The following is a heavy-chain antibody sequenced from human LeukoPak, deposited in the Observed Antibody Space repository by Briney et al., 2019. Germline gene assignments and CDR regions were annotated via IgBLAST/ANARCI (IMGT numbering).Heavy chain of an antibody. CDR2: ISGSGGST. V-gene: IGHV3-23*01. Sequence: GGSLRLSCAASGVTFSTYAMSWVRQAPGKGLEWVSAISGSGGSTYYADSVKGRFTISRDNSKNTLYLQMNSLRAEDTAVYYCAKGLAAAGTDDYWGQGTLVTVSS. CDR3: AKGLAAAGTDDY. CDR1: GVTFSTYA. D-gene: IGHD6-13*01. J-gene: IGHJ4*02.